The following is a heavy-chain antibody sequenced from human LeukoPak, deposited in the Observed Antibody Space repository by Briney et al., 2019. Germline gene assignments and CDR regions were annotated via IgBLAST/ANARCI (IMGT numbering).Heavy chain of an antibody. V-gene: IGHV4-61*02. CDR2: LYTNGST. Sequence: PSETLSLTCTVSGGSISSGSYYWSWIRQPAGKGLEWIGRLYTNGSTNYNPSLKSRVTTSQDTSKNQFSLRLSSVTAADTAVYYCARDGGIVVPAAPAAFDIWGQGTTVTVSS. CDR1: GGSISSGSYY. CDR3: ARDGGIVVPAAPAAFDI. J-gene: IGHJ3*02. D-gene: IGHD2-2*01.